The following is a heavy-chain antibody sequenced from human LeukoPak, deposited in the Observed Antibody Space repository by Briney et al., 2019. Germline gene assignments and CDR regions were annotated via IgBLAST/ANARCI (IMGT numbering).Heavy chain of an antibody. V-gene: IGHV1-69*05. J-gene: IGHJ4*02. CDR1: GGTFSSYA. D-gene: IGHD5-18*01. Sequence: GASVKVSCKXSGGTFSSYAISWVRQAPGQGLEWMGGIIPIFGTANYSQKFQGRVTITTDESTSTAYMELSSLRSEDTAVYYCARGDGYSYGPLGYWGQGTLVTVSS. CDR2: IIPIFGTA. CDR3: ARGDGYSYGPLGY.